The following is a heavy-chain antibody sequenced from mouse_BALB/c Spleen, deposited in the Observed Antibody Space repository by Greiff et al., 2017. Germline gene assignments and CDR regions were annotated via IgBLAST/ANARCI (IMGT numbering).Heavy chain of an antibody. V-gene: IGHV1-15*01. CDR3: TTGTTFAY. D-gene: IGHD4-1*01. CDR1: GYTFTDYE. J-gene: IGHJ3*01. CDR2: IDPETGGT. Sequence: VQLQQSGAELVRPGASVTLSCKASGYTFTDYEMHWVKQTPVHGLEWIGAIDPETGGTAYNQKFKGKATLTADKSSSTAYMELRSLTSEDSAVYYCTTGTTFAYWGQGTLVTVSA.